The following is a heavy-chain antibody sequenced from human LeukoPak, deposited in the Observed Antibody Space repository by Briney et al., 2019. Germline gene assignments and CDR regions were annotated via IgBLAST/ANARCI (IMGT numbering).Heavy chain of an antibody. CDR2: MNPNSGNT. CDR3: ARVRSGYRRSWFDP. D-gene: IGHD3-3*01. CDR1: GYTFTSYD. J-gene: IGHJ5*02. Sequence: ASVKVSCKASGYTFTSYDINWVRQATGQGLEWMGWMNPNSGNTGYAQKFQGRVTMTRNTSISTAYMELSSLRSEDTAVYYCARVRSGYRRSWFDPWGQGTLVTVSS. V-gene: IGHV1-8*01.